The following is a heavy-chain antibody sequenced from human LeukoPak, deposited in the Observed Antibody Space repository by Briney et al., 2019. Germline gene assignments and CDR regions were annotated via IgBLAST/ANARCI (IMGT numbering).Heavy chain of an antibody. CDR3: ARGGGGYSSSWYVGVAFDI. D-gene: IGHD6-13*01. CDR2: IYTSGST. J-gene: IGHJ3*02. CDR1: GGSISSYY. Sequence: SETLSLTCTVSGGSISSYYWSWIRQPAGKGLEWIGRIYTSGSTNYNPSLKSRVTMSVDTSKNQFSLKLSSVTAADTAVYYCARGGGGYSSSWYVGVAFDIWAKGQWSPSLQ. V-gene: IGHV4-4*07.